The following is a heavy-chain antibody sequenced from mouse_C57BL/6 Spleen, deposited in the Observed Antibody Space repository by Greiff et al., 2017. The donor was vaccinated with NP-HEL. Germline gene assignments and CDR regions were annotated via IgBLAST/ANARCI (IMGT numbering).Heavy chain of an antibody. Sequence: EVMLVESGGGLVKPGGSLKLSCAASGFTFSDYGMHWVRQAPEKGLEWVAYISSGSSTIYYADTVKGRFTISRDNAKNTLFLQMTSLRSEDTAMYYCARKDSSGSFYAMDYWGQGTSVTVSS. V-gene: IGHV5-17*01. J-gene: IGHJ4*01. D-gene: IGHD3-2*02. CDR1: GFTFSDYG. CDR3: ARKDSSGSFYAMDY. CDR2: ISSGSSTI.